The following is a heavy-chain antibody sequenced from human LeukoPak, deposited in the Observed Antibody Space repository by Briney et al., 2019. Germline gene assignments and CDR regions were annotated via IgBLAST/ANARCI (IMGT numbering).Heavy chain of an antibody. D-gene: IGHD2-8*01. CDR1: GGTFSSYA. Sequence: SVKVSCKASGGTFSSYAISWVRQAPGQGLEWMGGIIPIFGTANYAQKFQGRVTITTDESTSTAYMELSSLRSEDTAVYYCAADYCTNGVCYTRFDYWGQGTLVTVSS. J-gene: IGHJ4*02. V-gene: IGHV1-69*05. CDR3: AADYCTNGVCYTRFDY. CDR2: IIPIFGTA.